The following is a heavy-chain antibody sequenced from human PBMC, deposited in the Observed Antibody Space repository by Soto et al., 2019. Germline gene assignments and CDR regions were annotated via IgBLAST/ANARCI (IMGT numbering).Heavy chain of an antibody. J-gene: IGHJ6*02. V-gene: IGHV3-33*01. CDR1: GFTFSSYG. CDR2: IWYDGSNK. Sequence: GGSLRLSCAASGFTFSSYGMHWVRQAPGKGLEWVAVIWYDGSNKYYADSVKGRFTISRDNSKNTLYLQMNSLRAEDTAVYYCARGRAAIVVVPYDYGMDVWGQGTTVTVSS. D-gene: IGHD2-2*01. CDR3: ARGRAAIVVVPYDYGMDV.